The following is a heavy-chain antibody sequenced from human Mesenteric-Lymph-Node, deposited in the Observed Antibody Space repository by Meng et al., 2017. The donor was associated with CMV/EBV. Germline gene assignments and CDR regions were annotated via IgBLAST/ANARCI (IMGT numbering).Heavy chain of an antibody. CDR3: ARDPPHSYYYGSGSYEIYGMDV. D-gene: IGHD3-10*01. Sequence: ASVKVSCKASGYTFTGYYMHWVRQAPGQGLEWMGWINPNSGGTNYAQKFQDRVTMTRDTSISTAYMELSRLRSDDTAVYYCARDPPHSYYYGSGSYEIYGMDVWGQGTTVTVSS. CDR2: INPNSGGT. V-gene: IGHV1-2*02. J-gene: IGHJ6*02. CDR1: GYTFTGYY.